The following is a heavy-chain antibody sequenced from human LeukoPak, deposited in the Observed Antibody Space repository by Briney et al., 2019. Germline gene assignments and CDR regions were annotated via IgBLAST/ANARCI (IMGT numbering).Heavy chain of an antibody. J-gene: IGHJ4*02. CDR2: ISYDGSNK. D-gene: IGHD5-12*01. CDR3: ARKGYSGYDYLDY. V-gene: IGHV3-30*03. Sequence: GRSLRLSCAASGFTFSSYGMHWVRQAPGKGLEWVAVISYDGSNKYYADSVKGRFTISRDNSKNTLYLQMNSLRAEDTAMYYCARKGYSGYDYLDYWGQGTLVTVSS. CDR1: GFTFSSYG.